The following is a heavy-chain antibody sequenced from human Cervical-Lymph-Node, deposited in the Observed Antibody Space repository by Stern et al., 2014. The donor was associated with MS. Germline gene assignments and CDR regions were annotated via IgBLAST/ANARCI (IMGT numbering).Heavy chain of an antibody. J-gene: IGHJ4*02. CDR1: GDSISSYTHY. D-gene: IGHD2-8*02. V-gene: IGHV4-39*01. Sequence: VQLVESGPGLVKPSETLSLNCAVSGDSISSYTHYWAWIRQPPGKGLEWMGCVYVSGPTYYNPSLKIPVTISVDTSKNHFSRGLTSVTAADTAVYYCAKHACTGAACPFDLWGQGTLVTVSS. CDR3: AKHACTGAACPFDL. CDR2: VYVSGPT.